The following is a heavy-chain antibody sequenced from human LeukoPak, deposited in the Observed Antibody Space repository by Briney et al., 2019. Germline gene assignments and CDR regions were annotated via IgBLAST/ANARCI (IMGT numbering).Heavy chain of an antibody. Sequence: GGSLRLSCAASGFTFSSYAMSWVRQAPGKELEWVSAISGSGGSTYYADSVKGRFTISRDNSKNTLYLQMNSLRAEDTAVYYCAKSCGYDSSGYYLYYFDYWGQGTLVTVSS. CDR1: GFTFSSYA. J-gene: IGHJ4*02. D-gene: IGHD3-22*01. V-gene: IGHV3-23*01. CDR2: ISGSGGST. CDR3: AKSCGYDSSGYYLYYFDY.